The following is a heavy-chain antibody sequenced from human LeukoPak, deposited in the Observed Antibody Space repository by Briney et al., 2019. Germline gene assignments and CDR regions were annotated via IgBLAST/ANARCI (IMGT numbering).Heavy chain of an antibody. V-gene: IGHV5-51*01. CDR2: SYPGDSDT. CDR3: ARGRRWDSVWFDP. CDR1: GCSFTSYW. D-gene: IGHD1-26*01. Sequence: GESLKISCKGSGCSFTSYWIGWVRQLPGKGLEGMGISYPGDSDTRYSPSFQGQVTISADKSISTAYLQWSSLKASDTAMYYCARGRRWDSVWFDPWGQGTLVTVSS. J-gene: IGHJ5*02.